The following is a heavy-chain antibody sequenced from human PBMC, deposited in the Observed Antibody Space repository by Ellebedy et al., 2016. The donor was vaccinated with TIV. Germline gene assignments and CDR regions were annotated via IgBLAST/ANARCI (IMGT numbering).Heavy chain of an antibody. J-gene: IGHJ3*01. Sequence: GGSLRLSXAASGFTFSRYSMNWVRQAPGKGLEWVAFISGVSNSVYYADSVKGRFAISRDNANDSVHLQMNSLRGDDTAVYYCARGHLTEDACDVWGQGTMVTVSS. CDR1: GFTFSRYS. CDR3: ARGHLTEDACDV. V-gene: IGHV3-48*04. CDR2: ISGVSNSV. D-gene: IGHD3-9*01.